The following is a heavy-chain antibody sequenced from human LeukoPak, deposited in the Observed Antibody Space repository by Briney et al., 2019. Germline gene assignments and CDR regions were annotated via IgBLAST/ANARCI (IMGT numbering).Heavy chain of an antibody. Sequence: PGGSLRLSCAASGFTVSSNYMGWVRQAPGKGLEWVSYISTRATTIYYADSVKGRFTISRDNAKNSLYLQMNSLRAEDTAVCYCARLTWLDFDYWGQGTLVTVSS. CDR1: GFTVSSNY. CDR2: ISTRATTI. J-gene: IGHJ4*02. D-gene: IGHD6-19*01. CDR3: ARLTWLDFDY. V-gene: IGHV3-11*04.